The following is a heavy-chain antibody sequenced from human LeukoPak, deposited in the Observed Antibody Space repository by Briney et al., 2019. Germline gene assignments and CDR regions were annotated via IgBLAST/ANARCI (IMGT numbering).Heavy chain of an antibody. D-gene: IGHD6-13*01. J-gene: IGHJ5*02. V-gene: IGHV1-8*01. CDR3: ARRAAAGGKVNWFDP. CDR2: MNPNSGNT. CDR1: GYTFTSYD. Sequence: ASVKASCKASGYTFTSYDINWVRQATGQGLEWMGWMNPNSGNTGYAQKFQGRVTMTRNTSISTAYMELSSLRSEDTAVYYCARRAAAGGKVNWFDPWGQGTLVTVSS.